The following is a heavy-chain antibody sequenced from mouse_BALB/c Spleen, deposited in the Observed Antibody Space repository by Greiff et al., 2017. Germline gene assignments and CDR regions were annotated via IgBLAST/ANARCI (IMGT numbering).Heavy chain of an antibody. CDR1: GFTFSSYT. V-gene: IGHV5-6-4*01. CDR2: ISSGGSYT. D-gene: IGHD1-2*01. CDR3: TSSLRLRFAY. Sequence: EVKLVESGGGLVKPGGSLKLSCAASGFTFSSYTMSWVRQTPEKRLEWVATISSGGSYTYYPDSVKGRFTISRDNAKNTLYLQMSSLKSEDTAMYYCTSSLRLRFAYWGQGTLVTVSA. J-gene: IGHJ3*01.